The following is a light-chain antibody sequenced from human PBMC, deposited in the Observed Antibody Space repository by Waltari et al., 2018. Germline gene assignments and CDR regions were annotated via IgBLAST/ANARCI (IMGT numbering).Light chain of an antibody. CDR1: QPLLYSANNKNY. CDR3: QQYYNSPYT. CDR2: WAS. V-gene: IGKV4-1*01. J-gene: IGKJ2*01. Sequence: DIVMTQSPDSLAVSLGEGATISCPSSQPLLYSANNKNYLAWYQQKPGQPPQALTYWASTRQSGVPDRFSGSGSGTSFTLTISSLQAEDVAVYYCQQYYNSPYTFGQGTKLEIK.